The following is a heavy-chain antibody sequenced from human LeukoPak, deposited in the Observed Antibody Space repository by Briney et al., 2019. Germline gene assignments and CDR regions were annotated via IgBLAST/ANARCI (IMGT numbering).Heavy chain of an antibody. CDR3: ARDRLATPLSQRAEAADPFDY. Sequence: SETLSLTCTVSGGSISSSSYYWGWIRQPPGKGLEWIGYIYYSGSTNYNPSLKSRVTISVDTSKNQFSLKLSSVTAADTAVYYCARDRLATPLSQRAEAADPFDYWGQGTLVTVSS. CDR1: GGSISSSSYY. J-gene: IGHJ4*02. CDR2: IYYSGST. D-gene: IGHD6-13*01. V-gene: IGHV4-61*05.